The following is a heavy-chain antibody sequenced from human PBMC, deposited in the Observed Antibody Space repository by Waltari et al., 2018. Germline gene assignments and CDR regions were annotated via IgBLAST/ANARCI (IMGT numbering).Heavy chain of an antibody. CDR3: ARILSAGIAAAGPFDY. J-gene: IGHJ4*02. CDR1: GFSLSTSGMC. D-gene: IGHD6-13*01. CDR2: IDWDDDK. V-gene: IGHV2-70*15. Sequence: QVTLRESGPALVKPTQTLTLTCTFSGFSLSTSGMCVSWIRQPPGKALEWLARIDWDDDKYYSTSLKTRLTISKDTSKNQVVLTMTNMDPVDTATYYCARILSAGIAAAGPFDYGGQGTLVTVSS.